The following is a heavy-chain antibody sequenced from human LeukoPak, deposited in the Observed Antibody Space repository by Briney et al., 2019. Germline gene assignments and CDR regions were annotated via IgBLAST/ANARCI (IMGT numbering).Heavy chain of an antibody. J-gene: IGHJ4*02. CDR1: GFTFTSSA. CDR2: IVVGSGNT. CDR3: AAEVSSGWYGLDY. Sequence: ASVKVSCKASGFTFTSSAMQWVRQARGQRLEWIGWIVVGSGNTNYAQKFQERVTITRDMSTSTAYMELSSLRSEDTAVYYCAAEVSSGWYGLDYWSQGTLVTVSS. V-gene: IGHV1-58*02. D-gene: IGHD6-19*01.